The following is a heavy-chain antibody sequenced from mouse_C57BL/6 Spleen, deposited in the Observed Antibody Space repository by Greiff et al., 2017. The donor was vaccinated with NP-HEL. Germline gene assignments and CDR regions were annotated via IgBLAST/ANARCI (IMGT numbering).Heavy chain of an antibody. V-gene: IGHV1-52*01. CDR1: GYTFTSYW. J-gene: IGHJ4*01. Sequence: VQLQQPGAELVRPGSSVKLSCKASGYTFTSYWMHWVQQRPIQGLEWIGNIDPSDSESHYNQKFKDKATLTVDKSYSTAYMQLSSLTSEDAAVYYCARSRGYDGYLYYAMDYWGQGTSVTVSS. CDR3: ARSRGYDGYLYYAMDY. CDR2: IDPSDSES. D-gene: IGHD2-3*01.